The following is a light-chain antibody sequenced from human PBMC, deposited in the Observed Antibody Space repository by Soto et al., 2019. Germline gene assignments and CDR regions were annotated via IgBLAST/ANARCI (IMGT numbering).Light chain of an antibody. CDR3: QQYDNPPVT. CDR1: QSVLYSANNKNY. J-gene: IGKJ4*01. V-gene: IGKV4-1*01. Sequence: DIVMTQSPDSLAVSLGERATIHCKSTQSVLYSANNKNYVAWYQQKPGQPPRLIIHWASARESGVPDRFSGSASGTEFNLTISSLQAEDVAVYYCQQYDNPPVTFGGGTKGEIK. CDR2: WAS.